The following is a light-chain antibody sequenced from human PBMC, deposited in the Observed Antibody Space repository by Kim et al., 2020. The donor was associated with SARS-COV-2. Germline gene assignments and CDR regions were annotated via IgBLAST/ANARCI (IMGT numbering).Light chain of an antibody. Sequence: PGGTVNLTCDSITGGITSGHFPYCIQQKPGQAPRTRIYDTGNRHTWTPAPFSGSLLGGKAALTLSAAQAEDEADYYCLLSYSDSRVFGGGTQLTVL. CDR3: LLSYSDSRV. CDR1: TGGITSGHF. J-gene: IGLJ2*01. V-gene: IGLV7-46*01. CDR2: DTG.